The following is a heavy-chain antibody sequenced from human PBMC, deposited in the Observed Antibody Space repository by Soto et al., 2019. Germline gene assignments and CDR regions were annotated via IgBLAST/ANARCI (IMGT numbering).Heavy chain of an antibody. CDR1: GYTFTSYG. J-gene: IGHJ5*02. CDR3: ARPSDYMVTSDNWFDP. CDR2: ISAYNGNT. Sequence: ASVKVSCKASGYTFTSYGISGVRQAPGQGLEWMGWISAYNGNTNYAQKLQGRVTMTTDTSTSTAYMELRSLRSDDTAVYYCARPSDYMVTSDNWFDPWGQGTLVTVSS. V-gene: IGHV1-18*01. D-gene: IGHD2-21*02.